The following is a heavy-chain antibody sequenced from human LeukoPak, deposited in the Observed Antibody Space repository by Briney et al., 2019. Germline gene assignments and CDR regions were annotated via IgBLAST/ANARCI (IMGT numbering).Heavy chain of an antibody. CDR2: ISGGGGST. CDR3: ARSSGWYVDYFDY. CDR1: GFTFSIYA. Sequence: GGSLRLSCAASGFTFSIYAMSWVRQAPGKGLEWVSAISGGGGSTYYADSVKGRFTISRDNSKNTLYLQMNSLRAEDTAVYYCARSSGWYVDYFDYWGQGTLVTVSS. D-gene: IGHD6-19*01. V-gene: IGHV3-23*01. J-gene: IGHJ4*02.